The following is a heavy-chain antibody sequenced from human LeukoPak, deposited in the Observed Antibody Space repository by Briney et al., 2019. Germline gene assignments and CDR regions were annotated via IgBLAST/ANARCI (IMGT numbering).Heavy chain of an antibody. CDR2: IYYSGST. Sequence: IPSETLSLTCTVSGDSISNNYWSWIRQPPGKGLEWIGYIYYSGSTNYNPSLKSRVTISVDTSKNQFSLKLSSVTAADTAVYYCARVGYSSGWLDYWGQGTLVTVSS. CDR1: GDSISNNY. V-gene: IGHV4-59*12. D-gene: IGHD6-19*01. CDR3: ARVGYSSGWLDY. J-gene: IGHJ4*02.